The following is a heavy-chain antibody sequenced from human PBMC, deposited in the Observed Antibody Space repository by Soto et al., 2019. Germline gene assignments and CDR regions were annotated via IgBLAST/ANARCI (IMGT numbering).Heavy chain of an antibody. D-gene: IGHD1-26*01. Sequence: EVQLVESGGGLVEPGGSLRLSCAASGFTFTTAWMTWVRQAPGKGLEWVGHIKNKVEGETTDYAAPVKGSFIVSRDDSKNMLYLQMNSLKTEDTCVYYCAADVPTAGAGEFVYWGQGTLVTVSS. CDR3: AADVPTAGAGEFVY. CDR2: IKNKVEGETT. J-gene: IGHJ4*02. V-gene: IGHV3-15*01. CDR1: GFTFTTAW.